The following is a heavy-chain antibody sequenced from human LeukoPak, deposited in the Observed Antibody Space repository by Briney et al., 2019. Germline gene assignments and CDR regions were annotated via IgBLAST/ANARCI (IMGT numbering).Heavy chain of an antibody. J-gene: IGHJ3*02. V-gene: IGHV3-48*03. CDR1: GLTFSSYE. Sequence: GGSLRLSCAASGLTFSSYELEWVRQTPGKGLEWVSYISISGISIYYADSVKGRFTISRDNAKNSLCLQMNSLRAEDTAVYYCARQYYYDTSGYDAFDIWGQGTMVTVSS. CDR2: ISISGISI. D-gene: IGHD3-22*01. CDR3: ARQYYYDTSGYDAFDI.